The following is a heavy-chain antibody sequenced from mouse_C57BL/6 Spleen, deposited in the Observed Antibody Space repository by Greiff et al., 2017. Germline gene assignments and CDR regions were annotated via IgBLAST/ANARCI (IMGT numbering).Heavy chain of an antibody. D-gene: IGHD1-1*01. V-gene: IGHV1-55*01. CDR3: ARSDYGSSFLDY. CDR2: IYPGSGST. Sequence: QVQLQQPGAELVKPGASVKMSCKASGYTFTSYWITWVKQRPGQGLEWIGDIYPGSGSTNYNEKFKSKATLTVDTSSSTAYMQLSSLTSEDSAVYYCARSDYGSSFLDYWGQGTTLTVSS. J-gene: IGHJ2*01. CDR1: GYTFTSYW.